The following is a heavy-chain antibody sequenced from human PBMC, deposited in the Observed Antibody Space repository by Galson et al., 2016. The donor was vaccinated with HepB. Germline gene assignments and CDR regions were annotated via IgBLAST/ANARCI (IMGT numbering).Heavy chain of an antibody. CDR2: VQYTGNT. Sequence: SETLSLTCTVTFDSIRSFYWAWIRQVPGKGLEWIGYVQYTGNTNYNPSLKSRLTISADTSKNQFSLKLTSVTAADTAIYYCARAAARRGFPKPYGMDVWGRGTPVTVSS. CDR3: ARAAARRGFPKPYGMDV. CDR1: FDSIRSFY. J-gene: IGHJ6*02. V-gene: IGHV4-59*12. D-gene: IGHD6-6*01.